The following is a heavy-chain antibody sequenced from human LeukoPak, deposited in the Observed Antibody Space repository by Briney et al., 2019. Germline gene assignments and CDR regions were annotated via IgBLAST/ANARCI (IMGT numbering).Heavy chain of an antibody. V-gene: IGHV3-30*02. J-gene: IGHJ6*03. Sequence: PGGYLRLSCAASGFTFSSYGMHWVRQAPGKGLEWVAFIRYDGSNKYYADSVKGRFTISRDNSKNTLYLQMNSLRAEDTAVYYCAKRGHHLVVPGGYYYYYYMDVWGKGTTVTVSS. D-gene: IGHD2-2*01. CDR3: AKRGHHLVVPGGYYYYYYMDV. CDR1: GFTFSSYG. CDR2: IRYDGSNK.